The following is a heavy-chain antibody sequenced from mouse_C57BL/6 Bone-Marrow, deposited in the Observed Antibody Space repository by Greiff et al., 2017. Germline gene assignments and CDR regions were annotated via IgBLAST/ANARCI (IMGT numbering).Heavy chain of an antibody. V-gene: IGHV1-55*01. CDR1: GYTFTSYW. CDR2: IYPGSGST. D-gene: IGHD1-1*02. Sequence: VQLQQPGAELVQPGASVTMSCKASGYTFTSYWITWVKQRPGQGLEWIGDIYPGSGSTNYNEKFKSKATLTVDTSSSTAYMQLSSLTSEGSAVYYCARDLWVARDYWGQGTSVTVSS. J-gene: IGHJ4*01. CDR3: ARDLWVARDY.